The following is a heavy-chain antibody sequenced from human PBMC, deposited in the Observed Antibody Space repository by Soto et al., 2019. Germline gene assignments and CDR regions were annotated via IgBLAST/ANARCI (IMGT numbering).Heavy chain of an antibody. CDR3: ARVLFGRGNWFDP. V-gene: IGHV4-59*01. CDR2: IYYSGST. D-gene: IGHD3-3*01. J-gene: IGHJ5*02. Sequence: PSETLSLTCTVSGGSISSYYWSWIRQPPGKGLEWIGYIYYSGSTNYNPSLKSRVTISVDASKNQFSLKLSSVTAADTAVYYCARVLFGRGNWFDPCGRGNLVTVSS. CDR1: GGSISSYY.